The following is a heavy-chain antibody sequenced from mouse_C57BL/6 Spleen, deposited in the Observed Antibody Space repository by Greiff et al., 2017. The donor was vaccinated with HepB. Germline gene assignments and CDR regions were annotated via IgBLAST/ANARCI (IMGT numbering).Heavy chain of an antibody. J-gene: IGHJ3*01. V-gene: IGHV1-15*01. D-gene: IGHD1-1*01. Sequence: VQPQQSGAELVRPGASVTLSCKASGYTFTDYEMHWVKQTPVHGLEWIGAIDPETGGTAYNQKFKGKAILTADKSSSTAYMELRSLTSEDSAVYYCTRNYYGSLFAYWGQGTLVTVSA. CDR3: TRNYYGSLFAY. CDR1: GYTFTDYE. CDR2: IDPETGGT.